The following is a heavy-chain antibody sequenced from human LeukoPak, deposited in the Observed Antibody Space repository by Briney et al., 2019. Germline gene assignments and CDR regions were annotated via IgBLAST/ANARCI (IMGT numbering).Heavy chain of an antibody. J-gene: IGHJ6*03. Sequence: GGSLRLSCGASGFTFSSHGMNWVRQAPGKGLEWVSGISPSGGITYYTDSVKGRFTISRDNSKNTVSLQMNSLRAEDTAVYYCASADSSSWSFYYYYMDVWGKGTTVTVSS. V-gene: IGHV3-23*01. D-gene: IGHD6-13*01. CDR2: ISPSGGIT. CDR1: GFTFSSHG. CDR3: ASADSSSWSFYYYYMDV.